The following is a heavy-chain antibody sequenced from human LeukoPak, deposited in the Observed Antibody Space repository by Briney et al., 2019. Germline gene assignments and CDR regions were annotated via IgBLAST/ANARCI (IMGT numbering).Heavy chain of an antibody. V-gene: IGHV3-21*01. CDR3: ARDTGYCGGDCYPRGAFDI. J-gene: IGHJ3*02. CDR1: GFTFSSYS. D-gene: IGHD2-21*02. Sequence: GGSLRLSCAASGFTFSSYSMNWVRQAPGKGLEWVSSISSSSSYIYYADSVKGRFTISRDNAKNSLYLQMNSQRAEDTAVYYCARDTGYCGGDCYPRGAFDIWGQGTMVTVSS. CDR2: ISSSSSYI.